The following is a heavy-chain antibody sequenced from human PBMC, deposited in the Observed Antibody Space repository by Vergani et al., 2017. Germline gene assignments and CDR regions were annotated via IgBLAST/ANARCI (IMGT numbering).Heavy chain of an antibody. V-gene: IGHV1-2*02. CDR3: AREVGSYYPRSHYYYGMDV. D-gene: IGHD1-26*01. J-gene: IGHJ6*02. Sequence: QVQLVQSGAEVKKPGASVKVSCKASGYTFTGYYMHWVRQAPGQGLERMGWINPNSGGTNYAQKFQGRVTMTRDTSISTAYMELSRLRSDDTAVYYCAREVGSYYPRSHYYYGMDVWGQGTTVTVSS. CDR2: INPNSGGT. CDR1: GYTFTGYY.